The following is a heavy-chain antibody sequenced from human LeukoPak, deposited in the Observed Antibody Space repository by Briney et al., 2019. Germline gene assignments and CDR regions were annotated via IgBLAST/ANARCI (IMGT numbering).Heavy chain of an antibody. CDR3: VRLVAVPDAYFDY. J-gene: IGHJ4*02. V-gene: IGHV3-74*01. Sequence: GGSLRLSCAASGFTFSGYWLHWVRQAPGKGLVWVSRINSDGYSTAYADSVKGRFTISRDNAKNTLYLQMNSLRAEDTAVYYCVRLVAVPDAYFDYWGEGTLVTVSS. D-gene: IGHD2-2*01. CDR1: GFTFSGYW. CDR2: INSDGYST.